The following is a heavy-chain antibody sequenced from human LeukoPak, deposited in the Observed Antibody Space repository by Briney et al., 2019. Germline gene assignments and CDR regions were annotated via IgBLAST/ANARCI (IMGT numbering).Heavy chain of an antibody. CDR2: IRRKTDGETI. V-gene: IGHV3-15*01. D-gene: IGHD2-21*01. J-gene: IGHJ4*02. CDR1: GFTFNFYA. Sequence: GGSLRLSCAATGFTFNFYAMSWVRQAPGKGLEWVGRIRRKTDGETIDHAAPVKGRFTISRDDSKNTLYLQMNSLKTEDTAVYYCVTDLVIKGYFDYWGQGALVTVSS. CDR3: VTDLVIKGYFDY.